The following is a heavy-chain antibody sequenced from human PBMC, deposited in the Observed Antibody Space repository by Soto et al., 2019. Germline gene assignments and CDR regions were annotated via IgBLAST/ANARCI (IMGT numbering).Heavy chain of an antibody. CDR2: ISYDGSNK. V-gene: IGHV3-30-3*01. Sequence: QVQLVESGGGVDQPGRSLRLSCAASGFTFSSYAMHWVRQAPGKGLEWVAVISYDGSNKYYADSVKGRFTISRDNSKNPLYLQMNSLRAEDTAVYYCARDPLWGTAMVLWYFDLWGRGTLVTVSS. J-gene: IGHJ2*01. CDR3: ARDPLWGTAMVLWYFDL. D-gene: IGHD5-18*01. CDR1: GFTFSSYA.